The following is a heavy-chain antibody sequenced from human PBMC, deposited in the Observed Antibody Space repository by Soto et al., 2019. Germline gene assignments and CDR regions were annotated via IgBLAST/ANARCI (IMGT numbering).Heavy chain of an antibody. Sequence: ASVKVSCKASGYTFTSYAMHWVRQAPGQRLEWMGWINAYNGNTNYSQKLQGRVTMTTDTSTSTAYMELRSLRSDDTAVYYCATGYYYYGMDVWGQGTTVTVSS. CDR3: ATGYYYYGMDV. J-gene: IGHJ6*02. CDR1: GYTFTSYA. V-gene: IGHV1-3*01. CDR2: INAYNGNT.